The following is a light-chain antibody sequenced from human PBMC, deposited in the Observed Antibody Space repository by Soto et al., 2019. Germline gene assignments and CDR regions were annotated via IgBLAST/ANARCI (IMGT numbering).Light chain of an antibody. J-gene: IGLJ2*01. CDR2: DDG. Sequence: SYELTQAPSVSVAPGQTARITCGGNNIAIKSVHWYQQKPGQAPVLVVYDDGDRPSGIPERFSGSNSENTATLTITRVEAGDEADYHCQVWDSSSDHRVVVCGGTTVTVL. CDR3: QVWDSSSDHRVV. V-gene: IGLV3-21*02. CDR1: NIAIKS.